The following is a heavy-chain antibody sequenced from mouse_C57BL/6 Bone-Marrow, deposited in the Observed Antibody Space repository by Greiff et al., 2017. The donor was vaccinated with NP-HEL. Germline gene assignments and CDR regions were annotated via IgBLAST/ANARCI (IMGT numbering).Heavy chain of an antibody. CDR1: GYTFTSYW. J-gene: IGHJ3*01. V-gene: IGHV1-55*01. D-gene: IGHD1-1*01. CDR2: IYPGSGST. Sequence: QVQLQQPGAELVKPGASVKMSCKASGYTFTSYWITWVKQRPGQGLEWIGDIYPGSGSTNYNEKFKSKATLTVDTSSSTAYMQLSSLTSEDSAVYYCAREGEVYCGSSVRPAWFAYWGQGTLVTVSA. CDR3: AREGEVYCGSSVRPAWFAY.